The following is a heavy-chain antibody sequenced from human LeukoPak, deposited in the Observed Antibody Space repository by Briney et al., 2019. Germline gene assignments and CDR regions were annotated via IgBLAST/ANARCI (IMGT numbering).Heavy chain of an antibody. Sequence: GGSLRLSCAASGFTFSDYSMSWVRQAPGKGLEWVTYISSGSLYTNYADSVKGRFTISRDNAKNSVYLQLNSLRAEDTAVYYCTRQTERDAYNRYWGQGTLVTVSS. CDR1: GFTFSDYS. CDR3: TRQTERDAYNRY. D-gene: IGHD5-24*01. CDR2: ISSGSLYT. V-gene: IGHV3-11*03. J-gene: IGHJ4*02.